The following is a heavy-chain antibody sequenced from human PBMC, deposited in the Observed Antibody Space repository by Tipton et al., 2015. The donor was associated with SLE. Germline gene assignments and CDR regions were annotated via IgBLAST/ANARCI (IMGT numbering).Heavy chain of an antibody. Sequence: TLSLTCAVYGGSFSGYYWSWIRQPPGKGLEWIGEINHSGSTNYNPSLKSRVTISVDTSKNQFSLKLSSVTAADTAVYYCAREGGSFDWYFDLWGRGTLVTVSS. J-gene: IGHJ2*01. V-gene: IGHV4-34*01. D-gene: IGHD3-16*01. CDR1: GGSFSGYY. CDR2: INHSGST. CDR3: AREGGSFDWYFDL.